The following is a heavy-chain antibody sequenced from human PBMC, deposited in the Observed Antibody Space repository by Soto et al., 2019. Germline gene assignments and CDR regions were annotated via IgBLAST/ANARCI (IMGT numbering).Heavy chain of an antibody. Sequence: SETPSLTCAVSGGSISSGGYSWSWVRQPPGKGLEWIGYIYHSGSTYYNPSLKSRVTISVDRSKNQFSLKLSSVTAADTAVYYCARARQLSAVDWFDPWGQGTLVTVSS. V-gene: IGHV4-30-2*01. CDR2: IYHSGST. D-gene: IGHD6-6*01. J-gene: IGHJ5*02. CDR1: GGSISSGGYS. CDR3: ARARQLSAVDWFDP.